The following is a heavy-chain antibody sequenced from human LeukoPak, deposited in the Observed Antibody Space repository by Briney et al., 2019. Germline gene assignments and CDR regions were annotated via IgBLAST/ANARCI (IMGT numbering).Heavy chain of an antibody. CDR3: AKDRDYDSSGYDY. Sequence: GGSLRLSCAASGFTFSSYSMNWVRQAPGKGLEWVAFIRYDGSNKYYADSVKGRFTISRDNSKNTLYLQMNSLRAEDTAVYYCAKDRDYDSSGYDYWGQGTLVTVSS. V-gene: IGHV3-30*02. J-gene: IGHJ4*02. CDR2: IRYDGSNK. CDR1: GFTFSSYS. D-gene: IGHD3-22*01.